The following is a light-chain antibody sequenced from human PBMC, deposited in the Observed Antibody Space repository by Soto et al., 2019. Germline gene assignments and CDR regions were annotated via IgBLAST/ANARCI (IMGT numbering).Light chain of an antibody. CDR3: SSYAGNNNYV. CDR2: EVT. V-gene: IGLV2-8*01. J-gene: IGLJ1*01. Sequence: QSVLAQPPSASGTPGQSVTFSCTGTSSDIGDYNYVSWYQQHPGKAPKLRIYEVTKRPSGVPDRFSGSKSGNTASLTVSGLQVDDEADYYCSSYAGNNNYVFGTGSKVTVL. CDR1: SSDIGDYNY.